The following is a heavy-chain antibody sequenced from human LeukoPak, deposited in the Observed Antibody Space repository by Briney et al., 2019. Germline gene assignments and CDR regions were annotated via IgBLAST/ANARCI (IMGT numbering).Heavy chain of an antibody. D-gene: IGHD3-10*01. J-gene: IGHJ3*02. CDR2: IYYSGSA. Sequence: PSETLSLTCTVSGGSISSYYWSWIRQPPGKGLEWIGYIYYSGSANYNPSLKSRVTISVDTSKNQFSLKLSSVTAADTAVYYCARRPLWFGREDAFDIWGQGTMVTVSS. CDR1: GGSISSYY. V-gene: IGHV4-59*01. CDR3: ARRPLWFGREDAFDI.